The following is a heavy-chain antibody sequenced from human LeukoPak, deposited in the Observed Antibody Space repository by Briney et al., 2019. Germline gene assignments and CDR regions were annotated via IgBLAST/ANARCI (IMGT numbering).Heavy chain of an antibody. CDR2: IYYSGST. D-gene: IGHD3-22*01. J-gene: IGHJ4*02. Sequence: PSETLSLTCTVSGGSFSNYYWSWIRQPPGKGLEWIGYIYYSGSTNYNPSLKSRVTISVDTSKNQFSLKLSSVTAADTAVYYCASYSYYYDSSGYFDYWGQGTLVTVSS. CDR3: ASYSYYYDSSGYFDY. CDR1: GGSFSNYY. V-gene: IGHV4-59*01.